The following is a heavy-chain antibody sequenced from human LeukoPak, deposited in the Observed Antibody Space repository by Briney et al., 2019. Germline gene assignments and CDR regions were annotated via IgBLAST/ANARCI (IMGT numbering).Heavy chain of an antibody. V-gene: IGHV1-69*02. CDR1: GGTFSSYT. CDR3: ASWPGEFGSGYSPYYYYYGMDV. CDR2: IIPILGIA. D-gene: IGHD3-3*01. J-gene: IGHJ6*02. Sequence: SVKVSCTASGGTFSSYTISWVRQAPGQGLEWMGRIIPILGIANYAQKFQGRVTITADKSTSTAYMELSSLRSEDTAVYYCASWPGEFGSGYSPYYYYYGMDVWGQGTTVTVSS.